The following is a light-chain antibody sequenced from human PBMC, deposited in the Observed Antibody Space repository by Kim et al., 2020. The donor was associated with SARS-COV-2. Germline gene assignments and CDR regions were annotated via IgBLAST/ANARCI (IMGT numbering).Light chain of an antibody. V-gene: IGKV1-5*03. CDR3: QHYHTYPLS. CDR2: GTT. CDR1: QFIRRS. J-gene: IGKJ4*01. Sequence: DIKIIQSPSTLSAAVGETVTITCRASQFIRRSLAWYQQKPGKVPQLLIYGTTPFDSGVPSRFSVSVSGTEFTLTITGLHPDDVATYYCQHYHTYPLSFGGGTKVDIK.